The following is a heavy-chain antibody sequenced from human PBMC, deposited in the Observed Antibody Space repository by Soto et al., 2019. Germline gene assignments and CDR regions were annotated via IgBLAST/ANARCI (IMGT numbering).Heavy chain of an antibody. CDR1: GASITQYY. V-gene: IGHV4-59*01. J-gene: IGHJ4*02. Sequence: HVQLQESGPGLVKPSETLSLTCTVSGASITQYYWNWIRQSSGKGLGWIVSVSSPGSTVYNPSHTSRVTGPLETSKNKIPRTLNSVTDADPAVYKCVRNGGSTYHKHDFDFWGKGTVVTVAS. D-gene: IGHD6-13*01. CDR3: VRNGGSTYHKHDFDF. CDR2: VSSPGST.